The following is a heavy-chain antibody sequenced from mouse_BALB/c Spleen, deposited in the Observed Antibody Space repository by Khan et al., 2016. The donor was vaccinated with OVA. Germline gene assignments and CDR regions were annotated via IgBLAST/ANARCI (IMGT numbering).Heavy chain of an antibody. J-gene: IGHJ3*01. CDR2: VSTGGSYT. V-gene: IGHV5-6*01. CDR1: GFTFSTYG. Sequence: EVNLVESGGDLVKPGGSLKLSCAASGFTFSTYGMSWVRQTADRRLEWVATVSTGGSYTYYPDSVKGRFTISRDNAKNTLYLQMNSLKSEDTAMFYCSRLAYYFGSGGFAYWGQGTLVTVSA. D-gene: IGHD1-1*01. CDR3: SRLAYYFGSGGFAY.